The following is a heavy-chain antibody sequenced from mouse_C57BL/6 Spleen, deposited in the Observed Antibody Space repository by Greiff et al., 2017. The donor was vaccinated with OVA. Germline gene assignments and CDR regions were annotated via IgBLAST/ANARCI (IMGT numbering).Heavy chain of an antibody. CDR1: GFSLTSYG. V-gene: IGHV2-6-1*01. CDR2: IWSDGST. J-gene: IGHJ4*01. CDR3: ARHNSNYAYAMDY. Sequence: VMLVESGPGLVAPSQSLSITCTVSGFSLTSYGVHWVRQPPGKGLEWLVVIWSDGSTTYNSALKSRLSISKDNSKSQVFLKMNSLQTDDTAMYYCARHNSNYAYAMDYWGQGTSVTVSS. D-gene: IGHD2-5*01.